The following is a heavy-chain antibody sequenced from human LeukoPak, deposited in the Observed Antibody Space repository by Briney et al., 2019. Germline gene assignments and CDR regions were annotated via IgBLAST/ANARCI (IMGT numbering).Heavy chain of an antibody. CDR1: GGSISSYY. CDR2: IYYSGST. D-gene: IGHD6-19*01. CDR3: ARGSSGWYRPHFDY. V-gene: IGHV4-59*01. J-gene: IGHJ4*02. Sequence: PSETLSLTCTVSGGSISSYYWSWVRQPPGKGLEWVGYIYYSGSTNYNPSLKSRVTISVDTSNTQFSLKLSSVPAADTAVYYCARGSSGWYRPHFDYWGQGTLVTVSS.